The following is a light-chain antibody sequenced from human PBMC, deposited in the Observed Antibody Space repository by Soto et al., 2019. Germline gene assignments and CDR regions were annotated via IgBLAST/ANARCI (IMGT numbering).Light chain of an antibody. Sequence: QSALTQPASVSGSPGQSITISCTGTISDVGGYNYVSWYQHHPGRVPKLMIFDVNNRPPGISSRFSGSKSGNTASLTISGLQAEDEADYYCYSYTTSGTYAFGTGTKVTVL. CDR3: YSYTTSGTYA. J-gene: IGLJ1*01. V-gene: IGLV2-14*03. CDR2: DVN. CDR1: ISDVGGYNY.